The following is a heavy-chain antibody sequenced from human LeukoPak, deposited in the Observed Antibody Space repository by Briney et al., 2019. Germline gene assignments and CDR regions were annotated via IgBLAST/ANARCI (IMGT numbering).Heavy chain of an antibody. D-gene: IGHD1-26*01. J-gene: IGHJ4*02. CDR2: IYYSGST. Sequence: SETLSLICTVSGGSISSHYWSWIRQPPGKGLEGIGYIYYSGSTNYNPSLKSRVTISVDTSKNQFSLKLSSVTAADTAVYYCARAVGATPNFDYWGQGTLVTVSS. CDR1: GGSISSHY. V-gene: IGHV4-59*11. CDR3: ARAVGATPNFDY.